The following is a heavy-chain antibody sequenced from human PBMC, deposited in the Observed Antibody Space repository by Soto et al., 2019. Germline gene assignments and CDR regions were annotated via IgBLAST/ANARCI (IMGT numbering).Heavy chain of an antibody. J-gene: IGHJ6*02. V-gene: IGHV1-18*01. CDR3: ASGHYGDYENYGMDV. CDR1: GYTFTSYG. Sequence: ASVKVSCKASGYTFTSYGISWVRQAPGQGLEWMGWISAYNGNTNYAQKLQGRVTMTTDTSTSTAYMELRSLRSDDTAVYYCASGHYGDYENYGMDVWGQGTTVTVSS. D-gene: IGHD4-17*01. CDR2: ISAYNGNT.